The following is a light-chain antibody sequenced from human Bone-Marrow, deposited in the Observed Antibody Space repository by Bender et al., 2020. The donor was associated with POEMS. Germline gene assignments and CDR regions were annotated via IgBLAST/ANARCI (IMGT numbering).Light chain of an antibody. J-gene: IGLJ3*02. Sequence: QSALTQPASVSGSPGQSITISCTGTSSDVVRFDLVSWYQQHPGKAPKVIMYEVSKRPSGVSDRFSGSKSGNTASLTISGLQAEDEADYYCSSHTSTRIPWVFGGGTKLTVL. CDR2: EVS. V-gene: IGLV2-14*02. CDR1: SSDVVRFDL. CDR3: SSHTSTRIPWV.